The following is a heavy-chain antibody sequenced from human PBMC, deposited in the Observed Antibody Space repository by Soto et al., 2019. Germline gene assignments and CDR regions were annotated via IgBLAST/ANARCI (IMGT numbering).Heavy chain of an antibody. Sequence: EVQLLVSGGGSAQPGGSLRLSCEVSGFTLTNYAMSWVRQTPGKGLEWVSQISASGDRTYYADSVKGRFTISKDFSKNTLFLQMNSLRGEHSAVYYCEGAWTWGQGTMVTVSS. CDR1: GFTLTNYA. CDR3: EGAWT. D-gene: IGHD5-12*01. V-gene: IGHV3-23*01. J-gene: IGHJ3*01. CDR2: ISASGDRT.